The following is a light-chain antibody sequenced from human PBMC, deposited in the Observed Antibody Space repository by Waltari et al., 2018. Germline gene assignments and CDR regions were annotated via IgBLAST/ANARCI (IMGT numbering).Light chain of an antibody. CDR3: SSYTTIASYV. Sequence: QSALTQPASVSASPGQSITISCPGTSSAVGAYEYISWYQQHPGNVPKLIIYEVHNRPSGFSDRFSGSKFANTASLTISGLQPEDEADYYCSSYTTIASYVFGTAPKVTVL. CDR2: EVH. J-gene: IGLJ1*01. V-gene: IGLV2-14*01. CDR1: SSAVGAYEY.